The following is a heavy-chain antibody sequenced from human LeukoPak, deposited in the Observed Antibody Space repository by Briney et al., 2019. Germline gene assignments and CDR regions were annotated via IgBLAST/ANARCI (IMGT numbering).Heavy chain of an antibody. CDR2: ISAYNGNT. Sequence: ASVKVSCKASGYTFTSYGISWVRQAPGQGLEWMGWISAYNGNTNYAQKLQGRVTMTTDTSTSTAYMELRSLRSDDTAVYYCARERDYDFWSGYSPFDYWGQGTLVTVSS. V-gene: IGHV1-18*01. D-gene: IGHD3-3*01. J-gene: IGHJ4*02. CDR1: GYTFTSYG. CDR3: ARERDYDFWSGYSPFDY.